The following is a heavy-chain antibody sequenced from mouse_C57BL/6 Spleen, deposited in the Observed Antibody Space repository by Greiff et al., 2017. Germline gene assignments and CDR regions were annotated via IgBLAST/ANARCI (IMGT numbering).Heavy chain of an antibody. J-gene: IGHJ2*01. CDR1: GYTFTSYW. Sequence: QVQLQQPGAELVRPGSSVKLSCKASGYTFTSYWLHWVKQRPIQGLEWIGNIDPSDSETHYNQKFKDKATLTVDKSSSTAYMQLSSLTSEDSAVYYCARLDYDYFDYGGQGTTRTVSS. CDR2: IDPSDSET. CDR3: ARLDYDYFDY. V-gene: IGHV1-52*01. D-gene: IGHD2-4*01.